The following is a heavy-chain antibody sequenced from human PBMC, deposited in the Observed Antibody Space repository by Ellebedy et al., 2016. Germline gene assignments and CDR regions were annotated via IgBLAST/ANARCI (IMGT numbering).Heavy chain of an antibody. D-gene: IGHD3-10*01. V-gene: IGHV3-13*01. CDR3: ARASMVHGAFDI. Sequence: GESLKISCAASGFTFSSYDMHWVRQATGKGLEWVSAIGTAGDIYYPGSVKGRFTISRENAKNSLYLQMNSLRAGDTAVYYCARASMVHGAFDIWGQGTMVTVSS. CDR1: GFTFSSYD. J-gene: IGHJ3*02. CDR2: IGTAGDI.